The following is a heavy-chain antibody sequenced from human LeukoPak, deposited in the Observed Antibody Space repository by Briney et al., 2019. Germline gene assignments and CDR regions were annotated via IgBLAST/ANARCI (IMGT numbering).Heavy chain of an antibody. Sequence: PSETLSLTCTVSGGSISSRNYYWGWVRQSPGKGLEWIGSIYYSGNTYYNPSLRSRVTVSKDTSKNYFSLELSSVTAADTAVYYCARGRGRIPRDPWYFDLWGRGTLVTVSS. V-gene: IGHV4-39*02. D-gene: IGHD5-24*01. CDR2: IYYSGNT. J-gene: IGHJ2*01. CDR1: GGSISSRNYY. CDR3: ARGRGRIPRDPWYFDL.